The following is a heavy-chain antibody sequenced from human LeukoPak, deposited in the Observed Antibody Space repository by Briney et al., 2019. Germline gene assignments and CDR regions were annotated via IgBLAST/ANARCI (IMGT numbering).Heavy chain of an antibody. Sequence: GGSLRLSCAASGFTFSGSAMHWVRQASGKGLEWVGRIRSKANSYATAYAASVKGRFTISRDDSKNTAYLQMNSLKTEDTAVYYCTTRPKHDYGDYETTYWGQGTLVTVSS. CDR2: IRSKANSYAT. J-gene: IGHJ4*02. V-gene: IGHV3-73*01. D-gene: IGHD4-17*01. CDR1: GFTFSGSA. CDR3: TTRPKHDYGDYETTY.